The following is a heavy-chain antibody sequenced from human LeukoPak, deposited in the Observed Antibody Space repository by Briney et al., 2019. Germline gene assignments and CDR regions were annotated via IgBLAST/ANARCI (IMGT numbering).Heavy chain of an antibody. CDR1: GFTFSSYA. J-gene: IGHJ4*02. D-gene: IGHD3-16*02. V-gene: IGHV3-30*14. CDR2: ISYDGSNK. Sequence: GRSLRLSCAASGFTFSSYAMHWVRQAPGKGLEWVAVISYDGSNKYYADSVKGRFTISTDNSKNTLYLQMNSLRADDTAVYYCAREDPIVYWGQGTLVTVSS. CDR3: AREDPIVY.